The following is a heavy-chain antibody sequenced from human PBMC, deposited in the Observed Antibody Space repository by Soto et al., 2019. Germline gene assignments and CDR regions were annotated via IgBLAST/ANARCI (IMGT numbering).Heavy chain of an antibody. CDR3: VMVDNYVTPTPQDV. CDR1: GYIFVNYG. D-gene: IGHD3-16*01. J-gene: IGHJ6*02. V-gene: IGHV1-18*01. Sequence: QGQLVQSGDEVKKPGASVKVSCKASGYIFVNYGIAWVRQAPGQGLEWMGWISPYTGNTHSATKSQGRLTMTTDTSTSTAYRDMGSLTSDDTAVYYCVMVDNYVTPTPQDVWGQGTTVTVSS. CDR2: ISPYTGNT.